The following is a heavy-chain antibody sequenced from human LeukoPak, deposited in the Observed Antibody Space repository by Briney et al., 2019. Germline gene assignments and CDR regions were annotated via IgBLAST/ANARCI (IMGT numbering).Heavy chain of an antibody. CDR2: ITDSAAAT. CDR1: GFTFSTYA. CDR3: AKESVGRGWYYFDP. D-gene: IGHD6-19*01. Sequence: GSLRLSCTASGFTFSTYAMTWLRQPPGKGLEWVSTITDSAAATYYRESVKGRFTISRDNSKNTLYLQMNRLRAEDTALYYCAKESVGRGWYYFDPWGQGTLVTVSS. J-gene: IGHJ5*02. V-gene: IGHV3-23*01.